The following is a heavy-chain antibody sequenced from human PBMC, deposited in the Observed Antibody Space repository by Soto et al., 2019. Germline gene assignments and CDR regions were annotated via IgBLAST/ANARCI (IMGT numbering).Heavy chain of an antibody. V-gene: IGHV1-46*01. Sequence: QVQLVQSGADVKKPGASVKVSCKASGYTFTRYHLHWVRQAPGQGLEWMGIINSSGGSTNYAQKFQGRVTMTRDTSTSTVYMELSSLRSEDTAVYYCAREAAPRIDGPFDRWGQGTLVTVSS. CDR3: AREAAPRIDGPFDR. J-gene: IGHJ4*02. CDR1: GYTFTRYH. CDR2: INSSGGST. D-gene: IGHD6-25*01.